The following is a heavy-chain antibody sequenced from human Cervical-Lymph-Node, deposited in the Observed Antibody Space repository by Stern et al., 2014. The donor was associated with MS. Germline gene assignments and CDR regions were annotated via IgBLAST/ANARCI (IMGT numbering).Heavy chain of an antibody. CDR2: IFPGGSDI. CDR1: GYTFTSYW. J-gene: IGHJ4*02. V-gene: IGHV5-51*01. CDR3: ARQRYFDY. Sequence: EVQLVESGPEVKRPGESLKISCQASGYTFTSYWIGWVRQMPGQGLEWIAIIFPGGSDIRSSPSFQGQVTISADKSSSTAYLQWNNLKASDTAIYYCARQRYFDYWGQGTLVTVSS.